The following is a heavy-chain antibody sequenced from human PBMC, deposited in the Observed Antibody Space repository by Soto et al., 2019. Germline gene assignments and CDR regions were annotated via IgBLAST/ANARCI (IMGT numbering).Heavy chain of an antibody. V-gene: IGHV1-69*13. CDR1: GGTFSSYA. D-gene: IGHD6-13*01. CDR3: ARPAAAGSQDYYYYGMDV. J-gene: IGHJ6*02. Sequence: GASVKVSCKASGGTFSSYAISWVRQAPGQGLEWMGGIIPIFGTANYAQKFQGRVTITADESTSTAYMELSSLRSEDTAVYYCARPAAAGSQDYYYYGMDVWGQGTTVTVSS. CDR2: IIPIFGTA.